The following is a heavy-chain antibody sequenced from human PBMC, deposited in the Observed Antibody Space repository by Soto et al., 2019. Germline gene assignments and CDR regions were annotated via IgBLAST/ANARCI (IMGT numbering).Heavy chain of an antibody. CDR3: ARAKCISTSCYAGFDY. D-gene: IGHD2-2*01. V-gene: IGHV1-46*01. Sequence: ASVKGSCKASGYTFTSYYMHWVRQAPGQGLEWMGIINPSGGSTSYAQKFQGRVTMTRDTSTSTVYMELSSLRSEDTAVYYCARAKCISTSCYAGFDYWGQGTLVTSPQ. CDR1: GYTFTSYY. CDR2: INPSGGST. J-gene: IGHJ4*02.